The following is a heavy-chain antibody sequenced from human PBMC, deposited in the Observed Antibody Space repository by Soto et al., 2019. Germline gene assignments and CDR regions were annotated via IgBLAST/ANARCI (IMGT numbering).Heavy chain of an antibody. V-gene: IGHV6-1*01. D-gene: IGHD4-17*01. J-gene: IGHJ3*02. CDR2: TYYRSKWYN. CDR3: ARERYGDYGRGTFDI. Sequence: SQTLSLTCAISGDSVSNTSAAWNLIRQSPSRGLEWLGRTYYRSKWYNDYAVSVKSRIIINPDTSKNQFSLQLNSVTPEDTAVYYCARERYGDYGRGTFDIWGQGTIVTVS. CDR1: GDSVSNTSAA.